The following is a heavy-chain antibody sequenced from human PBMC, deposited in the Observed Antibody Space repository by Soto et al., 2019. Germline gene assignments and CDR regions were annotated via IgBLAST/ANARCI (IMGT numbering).Heavy chain of an antibody. CDR2: IIPIFGTA. J-gene: IGHJ4*02. V-gene: IGHV1-69*13. Sequence: ASVKVSCKASGGTFSSYAISWVRQAPGQGLEWMGGIIPIFGTANYAQKFQGRVTITADESTSTAYMELSSLRSEDTAVYYCGTTSYGYCFGYCHQRSMVTAYS. D-gene: IGHD5-18*01. CDR3: GTTSYGYCFGY. CDR1: GGTFSSYA.